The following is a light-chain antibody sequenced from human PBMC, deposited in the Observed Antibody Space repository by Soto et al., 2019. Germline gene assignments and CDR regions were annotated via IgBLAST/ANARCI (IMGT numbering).Light chain of an antibody. CDR1: SSNIGSNY. Sequence: QSVLTQPPSVSAAPGQKVTISCSGSSSNIGSNYVSWYQQLPGTAPKLLIYENNKRPSGIPDRFFGSKSGTSATLGITGLQTGDEADYYCGAWDSTDYVFGTGTKVTVL. CDR2: ENN. V-gene: IGLV1-51*02. CDR3: GAWDSTDYV. J-gene: IGLJ1*01.